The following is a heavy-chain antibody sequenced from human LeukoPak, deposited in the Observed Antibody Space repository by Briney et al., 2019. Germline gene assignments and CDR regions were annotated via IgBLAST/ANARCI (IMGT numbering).Heavy chain of an antibody. J-gene: IGHJ4*02. CDR3: ASRDGAFDY. CDR2: ISSSGSTI. Sequence: PSETLSLTCGVSGGSISKSDYYMSWIRQAPGKGLEWVSYISSSGSTIYYADSVKGRFTISRDNAKNSLYLQMNSLRAEDTAVYYCASRDGAFDYWGQGTLATVSS. CDR1: GGSISKSDYY. V-gene: IGHV3-11*04.